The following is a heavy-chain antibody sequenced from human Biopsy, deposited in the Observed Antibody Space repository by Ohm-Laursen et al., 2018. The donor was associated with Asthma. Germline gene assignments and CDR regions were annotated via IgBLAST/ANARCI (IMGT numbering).Heavy chain of an antibody. CDR2: THHSGYT. V-gene: IGHV4-34*01. CDR1: GGSFSSNY. Sequence: TLSLTCAVYGGSFSSNYWSWIRQTPGKGLEWLGDTHHSGYTNYNPSLSSRLTLSVDTSKSQFSLRLTSVTAADTAVYYCVRGSSSWHHGPFHYYYGLDVWGQGTTATVSS. J-gene: IGHJ6*02. D-gene: IGHD6-13*01. CDR3: VRGSSSWHHGPFHYYYGLDV.